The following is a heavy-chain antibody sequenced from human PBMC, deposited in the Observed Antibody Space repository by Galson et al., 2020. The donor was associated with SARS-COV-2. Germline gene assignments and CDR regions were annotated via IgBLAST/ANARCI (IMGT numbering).Heavy chain of an antibody. Sequence: GESLKISCAASGFTFSSYDMHWVRQAPGKGLEWVAIIWYDGSNKYYADSVKGRFTITRDNSKKTLHLQMNSLRAEDTAVYYCVRVGSSGAVAGKDWFDPWGQGTLVTVSS. CDR3: VRVGSSGAVAGKDWFDP. D-gene: IGHD6-19*01. V-gene: IGHV3-33*01. CDR2: IWYDGSNK. J-gene: IGHJ5*02. CDR1: GFTFSSYD.